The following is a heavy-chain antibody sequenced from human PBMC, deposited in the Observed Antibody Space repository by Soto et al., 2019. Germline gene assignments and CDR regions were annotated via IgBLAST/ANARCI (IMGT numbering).Heavy chain of an antibody. CDR1: GFTFSTYA. D-gene: IGHD6-13*01. CDR3: AKDSWEFTRYFDS. V-gene: IGHV3-30*18. CDR2: ISKDGNDQ. Sequence: QVQLVESGGGVVQPGTSLRLSCAASGFTFSTYAMHWVRQAPGKGLEWVAMISKDGNDQYYADSVKGRFTVSRDNSKKTVSLQTHSLRPEDTAFDYGAKDSWEFTRYFDSWGQGTLVTVSS. J-gene: IGHJ4*02.